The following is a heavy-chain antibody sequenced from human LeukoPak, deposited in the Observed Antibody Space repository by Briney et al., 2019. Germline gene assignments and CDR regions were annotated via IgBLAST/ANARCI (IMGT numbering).Heavy chain of an antibody. CDR2: INHSGST. Sequence: SETLSLTCAVSGGSFSGYYWTWIRQPPGKGLEWIGEINHSGSTNYNPSLKSRVTISVDTSKNQFSLKLSSVTAADTAVYYCARQYSSSSWNWFDPWGQGTLVTVSS. CDR1: GGSFSGYY. CDR3: ARQYSSSSWNWFDP. J-gene: IGHJ5*02. D-gene: IGHD6-6*01. V-gene: IGHV4-34*01.